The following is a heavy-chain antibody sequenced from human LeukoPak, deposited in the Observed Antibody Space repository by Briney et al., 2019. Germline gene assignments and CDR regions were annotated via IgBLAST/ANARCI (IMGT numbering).Heavy chain of an antibody. CDR1: GFTFSNAW. J-gene: IGHJ4*02. V-gene: IGHV3-15*01. CDR2: IKSEVDGGTT. D-gene: IGHD3-16*01. CDR3: ATGGYFLDY. Sequence: GGSLRLSCAGSGFTFSNAWMNWVRQAPGKGLEWVGRIKSEVDGGTTDYAAPVKGRFTISRDDSKNTVFLQVNSLQTEDTAVYFCATGGYFLDYWGQGTLVTVSS.